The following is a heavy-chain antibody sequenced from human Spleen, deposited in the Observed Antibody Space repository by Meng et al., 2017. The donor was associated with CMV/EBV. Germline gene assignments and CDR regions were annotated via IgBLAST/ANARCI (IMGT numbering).Heavy chain of an antibody. J-gene: IGHJ3*02. D-gene: IGHD3-3*01. CDR3: ARTILYYDFWSGYYTPDEAFDI. Sequence: SETLSLTCAISGDSVSSNSAAWNWIRQPPSRGLEWLGRTYYRSKWYNDYAVSVKSRITFNPDTFKNQFSLQLNSVTAADTAVYYCARTILYYDFWSGYYTPDEAFDIWAKGQWSPSPQ. CDR2: TYYRSKWYN. CDR1: GDSVSSNSAA. V-gene: IGHV6-1*01.